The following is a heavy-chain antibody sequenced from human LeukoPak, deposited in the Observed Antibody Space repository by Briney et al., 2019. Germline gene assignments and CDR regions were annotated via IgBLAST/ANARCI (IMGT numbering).Heavy chain of an antibody. CDR3: ARRRKVPAPRAGDAFDI. J-gene: IGHJ3*02. CDR1: GGSISSSSYY. D-gene: IGHD2-21*02. Sequence: PSQTLSLTCTVSGGSISSSSYYWSWIRQPAGKGLEWIGRIYTSGSTNYNPSLKSRVTISVDTSKNQFSLKLSSVTAADTAVYYCARRRKVPAPRAGDAFDIWGQGTMVTVSS. CDR2: IYTSGST. V-gene: IGHV4-61*02.